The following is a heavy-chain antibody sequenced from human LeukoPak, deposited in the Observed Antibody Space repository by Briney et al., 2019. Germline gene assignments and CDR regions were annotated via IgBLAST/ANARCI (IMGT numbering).Heavy chain of an antibody. Sequence: GGSLRLSCAASGFTFSSYWMHWVRQAPGKGLVWVSRLNSDGSSTSYADSVKGRFTISRDNAKNTRYLQMNSLRAEDMAVYYCARSRYSGSSHDYWGQGTLVTVSS. D-gene: IGHD1-26*01. J-gene: IGHJ4*02. CDR2: LNSDGSST. CDR3: ARSRYSGSSHDY. V-gene: IGHV3-74*01. CDR1: GFTFSSYW.